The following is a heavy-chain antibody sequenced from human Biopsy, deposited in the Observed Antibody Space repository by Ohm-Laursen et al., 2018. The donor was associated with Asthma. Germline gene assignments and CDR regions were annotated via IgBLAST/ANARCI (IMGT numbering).Heavy chain of an antibody. CDR1: GFTFGSYG. CDR3: GRERSYMVDY. Sequence: SLRLSCAASGFTFGSYGLHWVRQAPGKGLEWVADIWFDGSNKHYADSVKGRFTISRDNSKNTLYLQMNSLRAEDTALYYCGRERSYMVDYWGQGTLVIVSA. V-gene: IGHV3-33*01. J-gene: IGHJ4*02. D-gene: IGHD3-10*01. CDR2: IWFDGSNK.